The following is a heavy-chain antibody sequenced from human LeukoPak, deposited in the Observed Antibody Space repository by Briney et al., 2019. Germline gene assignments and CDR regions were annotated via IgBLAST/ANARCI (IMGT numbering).Heavy chain of an antibody. D-gene: IGHD3-10*01. V-gene: IGHV3-74*01. CDR3: ARSLLLWFGELRWGDY. CDR1: GFTISSYW. CDR2: INTDGTSR. Sequence: GGSLRLSCAASGFTISSYWMHWVRQAPGKGLVWVSRINTDGTSRSYADSVKGRFTISTDSAKNTLYLQMNSLRAEDTAVYYCARSLLLWFGELRWGDYWGQGTLVTVSS. J-gene: IGHJ4*02.